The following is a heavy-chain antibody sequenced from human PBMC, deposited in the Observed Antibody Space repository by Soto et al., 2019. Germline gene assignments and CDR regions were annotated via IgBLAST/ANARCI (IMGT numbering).Heavy chain of an antibody. V-gene: IGHV1-69*01. J-gene: IGHJ3*02. CDR1: GGTFSSYA. D-gene: IGHD2-2*03. CDR3: ARWIRHLNHDAFDI. Sequence: QVQLVQSGAEVKKPGSSVKVSCKASGGTFSSYAISWVRQAPGQGPEWMGGIIPIFGTANYAQKFQGRVTITEDESTSTAYMELSSVRSEDTAVYYCARWIRHLNHDAFDIWGQGTMVTVSS. CDR2: IIPIFGTA.